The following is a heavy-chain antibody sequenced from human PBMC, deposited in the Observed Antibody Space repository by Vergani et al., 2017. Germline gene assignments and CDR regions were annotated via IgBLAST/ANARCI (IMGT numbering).Heavy chain of an antibody. CDR2: IIPILGIA. D-gene: IGHD3-3*01. V-gene: IGHV1-69*02. CDR3: ARFGDRVETTGGYMDV. CDR1: GGTFSSYT. Sequence: QVQLVQSGAEVKKPGSSVKVSCKASGGTFSSYTISWVRQAPGQGLEWMGRIIPILGIANYAQKFQGRVTITADKSTSTAYMELSSLRSEDTAVYYCARFGDRVETTGGYMDVWGKGTTVTVSS. J-gene: IGHJ6*03.